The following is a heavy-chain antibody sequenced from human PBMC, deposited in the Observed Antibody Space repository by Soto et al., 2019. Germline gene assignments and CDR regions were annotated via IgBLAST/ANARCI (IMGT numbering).Heavy chain of an antibody. D-gene: IGHD2-2*01. CDR1: GFSLSTSGVG. J-gene: IGHJ4*02. CDR2: IYWDDDK. CDR3: AHAPVYCSSTSCYAFDY. V-gene: IGHV2-5*02. Sequence: QITLKESGPTLVNPTQTLTLTCTFSGFSLSTSGVGVGWIRQPPGKALEWLALIYWDDDKRYSPSLKSRLTLTKDTSKNQVVLTMTNMDPVDTATYYCAHAPVYCSSTSCYAFDYWGQGTLVTVSS.